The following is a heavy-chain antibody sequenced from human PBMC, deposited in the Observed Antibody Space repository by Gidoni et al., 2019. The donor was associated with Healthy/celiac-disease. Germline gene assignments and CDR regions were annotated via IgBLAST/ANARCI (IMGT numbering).Heavy chain of an antibody. CDR1: GGSISSYY. CDR3: ARHNTIVATLSGFDP. D-gene: IGHD5-12*01. Sequence: QVQLQESGPGLVKPSETLSLTCTGSGGSISSYYWSWIRQPPGKGLEWIGYIYDSGTTKYTPSLKSRVTISVDTSKNQFSLKLDSVTAADTAVYYCARHNTIVATLSGFDPWGQGALVTVSS. V-gene: IGHV4-59*08. J-gene: IGHJ5*02. CDR2: IYDSGTT.